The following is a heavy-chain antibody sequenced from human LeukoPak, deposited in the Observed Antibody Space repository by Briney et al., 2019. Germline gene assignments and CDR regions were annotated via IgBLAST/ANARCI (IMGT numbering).Heavy chain of an antibody. CDR3: ARERTSYSPDAFDI. Sequence: GGSLRLSCAASGFTFRNYAMSWVRQAPGKGLEWVSAISDSSVSVYYADSVKGRFTISRDNSKNTLYLQMNSLRAEDTAVYYCARERTSYSPDAFDIWGQGTMVTVSS. J-gene: IGHJ3*02. V-gene: IGHV3-23*01. D-gene: IGHD6-13*01. CDR1: GFTFRNYA. CDR2: ISDSSVSV.